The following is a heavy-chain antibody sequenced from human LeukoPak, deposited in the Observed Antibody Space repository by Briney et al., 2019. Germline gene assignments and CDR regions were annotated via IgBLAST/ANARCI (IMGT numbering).Heavy chain of an antibody. D-gene: IGHD3-10*01. J-gene: IGHJ4*02. CDR1: GDSVSSNSAA. V-gene: IGHV6-1*01. Sequence: SQTISPTCDIAGDSVSSNSAAWNWIRQSPSRGLEWLGRTYYRSKWYTDYAVSVKSRISINPDTPQTQSSLPLHSVTPGDTAVYSCPRAASPYYYGSGSYYSRFDYLGQGTLVTVSS. CDR3: PRAASPYYYGSGSYYSRFDY. CDR2: TYYRSKWYT.